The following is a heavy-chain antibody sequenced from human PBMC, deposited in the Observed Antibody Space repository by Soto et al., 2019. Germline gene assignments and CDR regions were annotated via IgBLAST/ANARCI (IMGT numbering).Heavy chain of an antibody. CDR1: GYTLTELS. D-gene: IGHD3-10*01. CDR3: ARVRISLFGELPHLYYYYGMDV. CDR2: FDPEDGET. J-gene: IGHJ6*02. V-gene: IGHV1-24*01. Sequence: ASVKVSCKVSGYTLTELSMHWVRQAPGKGLEWMGCFDPEDGETIYAQKFQGWVTMTRDTSISTAYMELSRLRSDDTAVYYCARVRISLFGELPHLYYYYGMDVWGQGTTVTVSS.